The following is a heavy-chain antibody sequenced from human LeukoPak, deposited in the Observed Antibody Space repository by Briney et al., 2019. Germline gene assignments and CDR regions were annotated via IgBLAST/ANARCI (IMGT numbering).Heavy chain of an antibody. D-gene: IGHD2-8*01. CDR3: ARVLRFNGVLGS. CDR2: VNPSTGGT. Sequence: ASVKVSCKTSGYTFTNYDVNWVRQAPGQGLQWMGVVNPSTGGTFFAPKFQGRVSMARNTSTNTAYMSLSSLTSDDTAVYFCARVLRFNGVLGSWGQGTLVTVSS. J-gene: IGHJ5*02. CDR1: GYTFTNYD. V-gene: IGHV1-8*02.